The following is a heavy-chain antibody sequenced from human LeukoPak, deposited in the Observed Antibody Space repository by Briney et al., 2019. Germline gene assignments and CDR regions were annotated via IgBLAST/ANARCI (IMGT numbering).Heavy chain of an antibody. V-gene: IGHV1-2*02. CDR3: ARDPGYCSSTSRYESFALYYYGMDV. J-gene: IGHJ6*02. CDR1: GYIFTGYY. Sequence: ASVKVSCKASGYIFTGYYMHWVRQAPGQGLEWMGWITPNSGGTNYAQKFQGRVTMTRDTSINTAYMELSRLRSDDTAVYYCARDPGYCSSTSRYESFALYYYGMDVWGQGTTVTVSS. CDR2: ITPNSGGT. D-gene: IGHD2-2*01.